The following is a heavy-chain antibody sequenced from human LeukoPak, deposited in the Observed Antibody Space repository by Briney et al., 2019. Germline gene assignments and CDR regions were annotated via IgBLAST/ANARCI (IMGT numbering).Heavy chain of an antibody. D-gene: IGHD3-22*01. CDR2: ISSSSSYI. CDR3: ASLNYDSSGYPGGAFDI. J-gene: IGHJ4*02. CDR1: GFTFSSYS. V-gene: IGHV3-21*04. Sequence: GGSLRLSCAASGFTFSSYSMNWVRQAPGKGLEWVSSISSSSSYIDYADSVKGRFTISRDNAKNPLYLQMNSLRAEDTAVYYCASLNYDSSGYPGGAFDIWGQGTLVTVSS.